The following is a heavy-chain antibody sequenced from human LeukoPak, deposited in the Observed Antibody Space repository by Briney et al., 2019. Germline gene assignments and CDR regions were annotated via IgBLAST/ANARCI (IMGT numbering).Heavy chain of an antibody. CDR3: ARVTSRLGWFDP. J-gene: IGHJ5*02. Sequence: SETLSLTCTVSGYSLSSGYYWGWIRQPPGKGLEWIGSISHSGSTYYKPSLKSRVTISVDTSKNQFSLKLRSVTAADTAVYYCARVTSRLGWFDPWGQGTLVTVSS. CDR1: GYSLSSGYY. CDR2: ISHSGST. D-gene: IGHD1-14*01. V-gene: IGHV4-38-2*02.